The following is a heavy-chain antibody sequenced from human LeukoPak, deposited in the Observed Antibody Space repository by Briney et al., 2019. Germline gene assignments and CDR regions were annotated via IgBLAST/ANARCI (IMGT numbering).Heavy chain of an antibody. D-gene: IGHD6-13*01. CDR2: ISGSGGNT. CDR1: GFSFSSYA. Sequence: GGSLRLSCAASGFSFSSYAMSWVRQAPGKGLGWVSAISGSGGNTYYADSVRGRFTISRDNSKNTLYLQMNSLRVEDTAIYYCAKVSWANYFDYWGQGTLVTVSS. CDR3: AKVSWANYFDY. J-gene: IGHJ4*02. V-gene: IGHV3-23*01.